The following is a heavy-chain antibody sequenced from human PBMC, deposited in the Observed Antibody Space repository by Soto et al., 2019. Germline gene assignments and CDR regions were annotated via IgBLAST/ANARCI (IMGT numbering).Heavy chain of an antibody. V-gene: IGHV4-59*01. CDR3: AREDYFDSGGFPI. CDR2: IYGSGST. D-gene: IGHD3-22*01. CDR1: GGSISTYY. J-gene: IGHJ4*02. Sequence: QVQLQESGPGLVKPLETLSLICTVSGGSISTYYWSWIRQPPGKGLEWIGYIYGSGSTKYSPSLKSRVTMSVDTTNNQFYLKLAYVTAADTAVYYCAREDYFDSGGFPIWGQGTLVTVSS.